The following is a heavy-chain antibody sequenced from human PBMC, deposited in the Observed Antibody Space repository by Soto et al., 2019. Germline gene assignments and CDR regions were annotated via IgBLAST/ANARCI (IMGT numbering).Heavy chain of an antibody. CDR3: ARVINWFDP. CDR2: IYYSRST. Sequence: SDTLSLTCTFFGGSISSSSYYWEWIRQPPGKGLEWIGSIYYSRSTYYNTYLKNRVTISVDTSKNHFSLKLSSVTAADTAVYYCARVINWFDPWGQGTLVTVS. J-gene: IGHJ5*02. V-gene: IGHV4-39*02. CDR1: GGSISSSSYY.